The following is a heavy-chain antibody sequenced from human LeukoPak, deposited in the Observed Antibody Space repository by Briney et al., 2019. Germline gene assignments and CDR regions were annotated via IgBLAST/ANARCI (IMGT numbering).Heavy chain of an antibody. Sequence: GESLKISCKGSGYSFTSYWIGGVRQMPGKGLEWMGIIYPGDSDTRYSPSFQGQVTISADKSISTAYLQWSSLKASDTAMYYCAGAPGGDAGFYCGGDCYWANWGQGTLVTVSS. J-gene: IGHJ4*02. CDR2: IYPGDSDT. CDR1: GYSFTSYW. D-gene: IGHD2-21*02. CDR3: AGAPGGDAGFYCGGDCYWAN. V-gene: IGHV5-51*01.